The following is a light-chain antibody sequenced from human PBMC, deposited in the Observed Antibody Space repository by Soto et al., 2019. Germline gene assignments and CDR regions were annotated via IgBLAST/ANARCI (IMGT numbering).Light chain of an antibody. CDR3: QQSYSTPWT. V-gene: IGKV1-39*01. J-gene: IGKJ1*01. Sequence: DIQMTQSPSSLSASVGDRVTITCRASQSISNYLNWYQQKPGKVPKLLIYAASSLQSGVPSRFSGSGSGTDFTLTISSLQPEDFATYYCQQSYSTPWTFGQGTKVGIK. CDR2: AAS. CDR1: QSISNY.